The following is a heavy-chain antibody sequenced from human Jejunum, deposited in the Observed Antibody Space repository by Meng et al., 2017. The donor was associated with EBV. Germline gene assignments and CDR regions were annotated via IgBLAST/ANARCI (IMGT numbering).Heavy chain of an antibody. V-gene: IGHV4-34*02. Sequence: QVQLQQWGAGLLRPTETLSLTCAVYGGSFSGYYWSWVRQPPGRGLEYIGEVHFSGITNYTPSLKSRVTMSVDASKNQFSLRLTSVTAADTAVYYCARRTGDYVVGYWGQGTLVPSPQ. CDR3: ARRTGDYVVGY. J-gene: IGHJ4*02. CDR2: VHFSGIT. CDR1: GGSFSGYY. D-gene: IGHD2-8*02.